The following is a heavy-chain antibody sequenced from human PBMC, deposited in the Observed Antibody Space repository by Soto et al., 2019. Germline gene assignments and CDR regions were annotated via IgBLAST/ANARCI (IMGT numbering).Heavy chain of an antibody. D-gene: IGHD6-13*01. CDR3: ARYPLAAGTGYYYYGMDV. Sequence: KTSETLSLTCAVSGGSISSSNWWSWVRQPPGKGLEWIGEIYHSGSTNYNPSLKSRVTISVDKSKNQFSLKLSSVTAADTAVYYCARYPLAAGTGYYYYGMDVWGQGTTVTVSS. J-gene: IGHJ6*02. CDR1: GGSISSSNW. CDR2: IYHSGST. V-gene: IGHV4-4*02.